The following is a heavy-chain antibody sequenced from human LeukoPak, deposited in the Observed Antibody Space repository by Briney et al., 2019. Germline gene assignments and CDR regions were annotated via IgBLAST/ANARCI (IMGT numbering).Heavy chain of an antibody. J-gene: IGHJ4*02. CDR2: INPNSGDT. CDR3: TRGETGNYYAY. CDR1: GYTFTGYY. D-gene: IGHD1-26*01. V-gene: IGHV1-2*06. Sequence: GASVKVSCKASGYTFTGYYMHWVRQAPGQGLEWMGRINPNSGDTNYAQNFQGRVTMTRDTSISTAYMELSRLRSDDSAIYYCTRGETGNYYAYWGQGTLVTVSS.